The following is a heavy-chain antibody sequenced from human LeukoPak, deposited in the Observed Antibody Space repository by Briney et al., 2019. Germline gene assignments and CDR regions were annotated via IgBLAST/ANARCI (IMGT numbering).Heavy chain of an antibody. J-gene: IGHJ4*02. V-gene: IGHV4-59*01. D-gene: IGHD2-15*01. CDR2: IYYSGGT. CDR1: GGSISSYY. Sequence: TSGTLSLTCTVSGGSISSYYWSWIRQPPGKGLEWIGYIYYSGGTNHNPSLKSRVTISVDTSKNQFSLKLSSVTAADTAVYYCAGGLGYCSGGSCAYFDYWGQGTLVTVSS. CDR3: AGGLGYCSGGSCAYFDY.